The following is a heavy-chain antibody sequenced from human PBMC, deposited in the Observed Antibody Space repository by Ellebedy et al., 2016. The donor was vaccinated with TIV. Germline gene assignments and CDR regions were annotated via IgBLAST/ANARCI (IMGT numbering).Heavy chain of an antibody. V-gene: IGHV1-18*04. Sequence: AASVKVSCKASGYTFTAYYMHWVRQAPGQGLQWMGWISTYSGNTNYAQKLQGRVTMTTDTSTSTAYMELRSLRSDDTAVYYCARDKGAYDYVPCDDWGQGTLVTVSS. D-gene: IGHD5-12*01. CDR2: ISTYSGNT. J-gene: IGHJ4*02. CDR3: ARDKGAYDYVPCDD. CDR1: GYTFTAYY.